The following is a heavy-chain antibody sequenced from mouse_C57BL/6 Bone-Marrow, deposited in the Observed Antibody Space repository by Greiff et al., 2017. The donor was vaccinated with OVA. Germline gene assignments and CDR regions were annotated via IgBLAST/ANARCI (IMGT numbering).Heavy chain of an antibody. CDR2: IDPEDGET. Sequence: EVQLQQSGAELVKPGASVKLSCTASGFNIKDYYMHWVKQRTEQGLEWIGRIDPEDGETKSAPKFQGKATITADTSSNNAYLQLSSLTSEDTAVYYCAPQLGRGYFDVWGTGTTVTVSS. J-gene: IGHJ1*03. D-gene: IGHD4-1*02. V-gene: IGHV14-2*01. CDR3: APQLGRGYFDV. CDR1: GFNIKDYY.